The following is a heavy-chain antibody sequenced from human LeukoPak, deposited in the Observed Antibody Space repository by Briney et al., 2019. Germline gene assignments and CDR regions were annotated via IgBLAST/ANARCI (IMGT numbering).Heavy chain of an antibody. CDR3: ARTGIAAAGLYFDY. V-gene: IGHV7-4-1*02. CDR2: INTNTGNP. D-gene: IGHD6-13*01. J-gene: IGHJ4*02. CDR1: GYTFTSYT. Sequence: ASVKVSCKASGYTFTSYTMNWVRQAPGQGLEWMGWINTNTGNPTYAQGFTGRFVFSLDTSVSTAYLQISSLKAEDTAVYYCARTGIAAAGLYFDYWGQGTLVTVSS.